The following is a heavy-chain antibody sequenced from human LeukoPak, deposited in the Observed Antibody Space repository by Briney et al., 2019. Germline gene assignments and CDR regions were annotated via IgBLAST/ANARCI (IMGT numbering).Heavy chain of an antibody. V-gene: IGHV3-74*01. Sequence: GSLRLSCAASGFTFSSYWLHWVRQAPGKGLVWVSRIHNDGSNTGYVDSVKGRFTISRDNAKNTLYLQMNSLRAEDTAVYYCARGVYEGYMDVWGTGTTVTISS. CDR1: GFTFSSYW. J-gene: IGHJ6*03. CDR3: ARGVYEGYMDV. CDR2: IHNDGSNT. D-gene: IGHD6-13*01.